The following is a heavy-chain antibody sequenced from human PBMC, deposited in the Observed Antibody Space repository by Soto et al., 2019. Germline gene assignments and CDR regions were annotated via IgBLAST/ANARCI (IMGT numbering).Heavy chain of an antibody. J-gene: IGHJ4*02. D-gene: IGHD4-17*01. CDR2: IYDSGTT. V-gene: IGHV4-59*08. Sequence: QVQLRESGPGLVRPSETLSLTCTVSGGSITGYYWSWIRQPPGKGLEWIGYIYDSGTTTYNAALKRRVTMSADTAKNQFALNLRSVTAADTAVYYCARRNYGEEGYFFDFWGQGLLVTVSS. CDR3: ARRNYGEEGYFFDF. CDR1: GGSITGYY.